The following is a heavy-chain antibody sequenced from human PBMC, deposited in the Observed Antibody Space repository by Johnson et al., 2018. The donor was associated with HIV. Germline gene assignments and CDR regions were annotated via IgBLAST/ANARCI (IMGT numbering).Heavy chain of an antibody. D-gene: IGHD3-3*01. CDR2: IDWNGGST. CDR3: ARERSGSYTSGFDI. CDR1: GFSFDDYG. V-gene: IGHV3-20*04. Sequence: VQLVESGGGVVRPGGSLRLSCAASGFSFDDYGMSWVRQPPGKGPEWVSGIDWNGGSTSYADSVRGRFTISRDNATNALYLQMNSLRAEDTAVYYCARERSGSYTSGFDIWGQGTMVTVSS. J-gene: IGHJ3*02.